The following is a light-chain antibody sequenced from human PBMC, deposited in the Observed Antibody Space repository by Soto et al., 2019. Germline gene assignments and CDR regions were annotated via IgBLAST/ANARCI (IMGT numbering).Light chain of an antibody. CDR3: SSYTSSSTGV. CDR2: EVS. J-gene: IGLJ1*01. V-gene: IGLV2-14*01. Sequence: QSALTQPASVSGSPGQSITISCTGTSSDVGGYNYVSWYQQHPGEAPKLMIYEVSNRPSGVSNRFSGSKSGNTASLTISGLQAEDEADYYCSSYTSSSTGVFGNGTKVTVL. CDR1: SSDVGGYNY.